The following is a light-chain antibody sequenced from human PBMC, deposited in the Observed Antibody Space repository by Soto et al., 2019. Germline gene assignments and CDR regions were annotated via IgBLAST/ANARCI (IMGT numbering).Light chain of an antibody. J-gene: IGKJ5*01. CDR1: QTISSGS. V-gene: IGKV3-20*01. CDR3: QQYGSTPIT. CDR2: GAS. Sequence: EIVLTQSPGTLSLSPGERATLSCRASQTISSGSLAWYQQKPGKAPRLLIYGASSRATGIPDRFSGSVSGTDFTLTISRLEPEDIAVYYCQQYGSTPITFGQGARLEIK.